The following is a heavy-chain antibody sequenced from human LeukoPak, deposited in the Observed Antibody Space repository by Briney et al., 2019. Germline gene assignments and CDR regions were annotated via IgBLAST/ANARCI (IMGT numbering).Heavy chain of an antibody. CDR1: GFTFSSYG. D-gene: IGHD6-6*01. CDR2: ISYDGSNK. CDR3: ARARALVSKPFDI. V-gene: IGHV3-30*03. J-gene: IGHJ3*02. Sequence: GGSLRLSCAASGFTFSSYGMHWVRQAPGKGLEWVAVISYDGSNKYYADSVKGRFTISRDNSKNTLYLQMNSLRAEDTAVYYCARARALVSKPFDIWGQGTMVTVSS.